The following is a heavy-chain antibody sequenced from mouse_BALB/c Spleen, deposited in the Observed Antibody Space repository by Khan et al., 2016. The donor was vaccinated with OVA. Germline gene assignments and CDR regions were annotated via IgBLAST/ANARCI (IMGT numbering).Heavy chain of an antibody. CDR1: GYSFTDYF. CDR2: INPYNGDT. CDR3: GSSYGY. V-gene: IGHV1-37*01. J-gene: IGHJ2*01. Sequence: EVQLQQSGPELVKPGASVKISCKASGYSFTDYFMNWVKQSHGKSLEWIGRINPYNGDTFYNQKFKGKATLTVDKSSSTAHMELLSLTSEDSAVYYGGSSYGYWGQGTTRTVSS. D-gene: IGHD1-1*01.